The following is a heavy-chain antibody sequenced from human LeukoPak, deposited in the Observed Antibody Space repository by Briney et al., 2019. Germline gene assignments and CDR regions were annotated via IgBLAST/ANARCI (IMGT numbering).Heavy chain of an antibody. CDR2: IKQDGSEK. D-gene: IGHD6-13*01. Sequence: GGPLRLSCAASEFIFSGYWMNWVRQAPGKGLEWVANIKQDGSEKQYVDSVRGRFTISRDNAKNSLYLQMNSLRVEDTAVYYCARDGFVGAADYWGQGTLVTVSS. CDR1: EFIFSGYW. J-gene: IGHJ4*02. CDR3: ARDGFVGAADY. V-gene: IGHV3-7*01.